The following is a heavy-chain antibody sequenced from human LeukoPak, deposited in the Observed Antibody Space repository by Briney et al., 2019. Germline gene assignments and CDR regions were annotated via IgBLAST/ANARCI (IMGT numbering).Heavy chain of an antibody. CDR3: PKKDSSPRTFEY. V-gene: IGHV3-7*01. J-gene: IGHJ4*02. CDR2: IKEDGSEK. Sequence: GGSLRLSCAASGFSFSSYWMRWVRQAPGKGLEWVANIKEDGSEKNCVDSVEGRFTFSRDNDENSLDLQMNSLRAKDTPVYYCPKKDSSPRTFEYWARGTLATV. D-gene: IGHD3-22*01. CDR1: GFSFSSYW.